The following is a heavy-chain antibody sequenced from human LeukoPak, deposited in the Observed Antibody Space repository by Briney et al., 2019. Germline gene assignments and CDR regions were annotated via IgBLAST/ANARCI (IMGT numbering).Heavy chain of an antibody. Sequence: GGSLRLSCAASGFAFSSYAMSWVRQAPGKGLEWVSAITDSGGSTYHADSVKGRFTIPRDNSKNTLYLQMNSLRAEDTAVYYCAEGSTHARPYYFDYWGQGTLVTVSS. V-gene: IGHV3-23*01. J-gene: IGHJ4*02. CDR2: ITDSGGST. D-gene: IGHD6-25*01. CDR1: GFAFSSYA. CDR3: AEGSTHARPYYFDY.